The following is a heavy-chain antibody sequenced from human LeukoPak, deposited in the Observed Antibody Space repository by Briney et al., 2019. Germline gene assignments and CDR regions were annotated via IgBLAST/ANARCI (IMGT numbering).Heavy chain of an antibody. D-gene: IGHD3-3*01. CDR1: GFTFSDYY. J-gene: IGHJ3*02. CDR3: ARPVWSGYYDDAFDI. Sequence: PGGSLRLSCAASGFTFSDYYMSWIRQAPGKGLEWICSSGSTIYYADSVKGRFTISRDNAKNSLYLQMNSLRAEDTAVYYCARPVWSGYYDDAFDIWGQGTMVTVSS. CDR2: SSGSTI. V-gene: IGHV3-11*04.